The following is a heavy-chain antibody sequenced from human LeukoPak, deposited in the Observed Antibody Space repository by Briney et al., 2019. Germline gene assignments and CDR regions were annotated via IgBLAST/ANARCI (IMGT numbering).Heavy chain of an antibody. J-gene: IGHJ4*02. CDR1: GFTFSSYA. V-gene: IGHV3-30*04. CDR2: ISYDGSNK. CDR3: AKGPKQQLVGSRGHFFDY. Sequence: PGRSLRLSCAASGFTFSSYAMHWVRQAPGKGLEWVAVISYDGSNKYYADSVKGRFTMSRDNSKNTLYLQLNSLRAEDTAVYYCAKGPKQQLVGSRGHFFDYWGQGTLVTVSS. D-gene: IGHD6-13*01.